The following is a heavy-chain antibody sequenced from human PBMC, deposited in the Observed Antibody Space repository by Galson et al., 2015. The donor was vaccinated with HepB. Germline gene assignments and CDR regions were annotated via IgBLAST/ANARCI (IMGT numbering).Heavy chain of an antibody. Sequence: SVKVSCKASGYTFTSYAMNWVRQAPGQGREWMGWINTNTGNPTYAQGFTGRFVFSLDTSVSTAYLQISSLKAEDTAVYYCARYYYDSSGYYYPSYYFDYWGQGTLVTVSS. J-gene: IGHJ4*02. CDR3: ARYYYDSSGYYYPSYYFDY. CDR2: INTNTGNP. V-gene: IGHV7-4-1*02. D-gene: IGHD3-22*01. CDR1: GYTFTSYA.